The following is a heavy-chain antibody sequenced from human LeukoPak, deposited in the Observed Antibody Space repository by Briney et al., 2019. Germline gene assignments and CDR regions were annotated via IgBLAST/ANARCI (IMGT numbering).Heavy chain of an antibody. Sequence: PSETLSLTCTVSGGSISSYYLSWIRQPPGKGLEWIGYIYYSGSTNYNPSLKSRVTISVDTSKNQFSLKLSSVTAADTAVYYCAREKGSSSTPNGIDYWGQGTLVTVSS. V-gene: IGHV4-59*01. J-gene: IGHJ4*02. CDR3: AREKGSSSTPNGIDY. D-gene: IGHD6-6*01. CDR1: GGSISSYY. CDR2: IYYSGST.